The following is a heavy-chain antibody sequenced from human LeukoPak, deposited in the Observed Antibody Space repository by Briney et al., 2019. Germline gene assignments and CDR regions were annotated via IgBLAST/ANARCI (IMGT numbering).Heavy chain of an antibody. V-gene: IGHV4-59*01. Sequence: SETLSLTCTVSAGSISSYYWSWIRQPPGKGLEWIGYVYYRGNTNYNPSLKSRVTISVDVSKNQFSLKLRSVTAADTAVYYCARTGYSSDYYGMDVWGQGTTVTVSS. CDR3: ARTGYSSDYYGMDV. D-gene: IGHD6-25*01. CDR2: VYYRGNT. CDR1: AGSISSYY. J-gene: IGHJ6*02.